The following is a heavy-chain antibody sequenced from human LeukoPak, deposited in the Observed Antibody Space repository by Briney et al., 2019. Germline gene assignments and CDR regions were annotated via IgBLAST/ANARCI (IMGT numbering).Heavy chain of an antibody. D-gene: IGHD3-22*01. Sequence: GGSLRLSCAASGFTFSSYCMNWVRQAPGKGLEWVSSISSSSSYIYYADSVKGRFTISRDNAKNSLYLQMNSLRAEDTAVYYCARNYYDSSGPSWFDPWGQGTLVTVSS. J-gene: IGHJ5*02. CDR1: GFTFSSYC. CDR3: ARNYYDSSGPSWFDP. V-gene: IGHV3-21*01. CDR2: ISSSSSYI.